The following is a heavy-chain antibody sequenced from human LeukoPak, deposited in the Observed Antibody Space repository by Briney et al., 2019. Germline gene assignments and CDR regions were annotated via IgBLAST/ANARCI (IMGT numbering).Heavy chain of an antibody. Sequence: GGSLRLSCEASGFTFNTYSMNWVRQAPGKGLEWVSYISSSSTTIYYADSVKGRFTISRDNAKNSLYLQMNSLRAEDTAVYYCARDHHRRLYDSQARDTFDFWGQGTMVTVSS. CDR2: ISSSSTTI. CDR3: ARDHHRRLYDSQARDTFDF. J-gene: IGHJ3*01. D-gene: IGHD3-22*01. V-gene: IGHV3-48*01. CDR1: GFTFNTYS.